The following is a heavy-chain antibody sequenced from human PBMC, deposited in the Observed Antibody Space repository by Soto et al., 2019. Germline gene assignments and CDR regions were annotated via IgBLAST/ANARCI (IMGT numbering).Heavy chain of an antibody. Sequence: QVQLVQSGAEVKKPGSSVKVSCKASGGTFSTYAIDWVRQAPGQGLEWMGGIIPLFGTAKYAQNIQGRITITADESTNTAYMELRSLRSQDTAVYYCARGVHYDSSGYYSFYWGQGTLVTVSS. V-gene: IGHV1-69*01. CDR3: ARGVHYDSSGYYSFY. D-gene: IGHD3-22*01. J-gene: IGHJ4*02. CDR1: GGTFSTYA. CDR2: IIPLFGTA.